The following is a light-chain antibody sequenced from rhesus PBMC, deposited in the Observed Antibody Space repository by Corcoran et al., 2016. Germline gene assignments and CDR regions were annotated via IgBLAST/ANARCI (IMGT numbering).Light chain of an antibody. CDR2: DVN. CDR3: TSYAGSYTYI. Sequence: QAALTQPPSVSGSPGQSVTISCTGTGSDIGAFNYVSWYQQHPGKAPKLMIYDVNKRPSGVSDRFSGSKSGYTASLTISGLQAEDEADYYCTSYAGSYTYIFGAGTPLTVL. J-gene: IGLJ1*01. V-gene: IGLV2-23*01. CDR1: GSDIGAFNY.